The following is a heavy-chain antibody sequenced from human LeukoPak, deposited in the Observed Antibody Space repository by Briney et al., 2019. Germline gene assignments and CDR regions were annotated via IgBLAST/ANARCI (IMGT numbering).Heavy chain of an antibody. Sequence: ASVKVSCKASGYTFTGYYMHWVRQAPGQGLEWMGWINPNSGGTNYAQKFQGRVTMTRDTSISTAYMELSRLRSDDTAVYYCARVGFLTGYYDFDYWGQGTLVTVSS. CDR2: INPNSGGT. V-gene: IGHV1-2*02. J-gene: IGHJ4*02. CDR1: GYTFTGYY. D-gene: IGHD3-9*01. CDR3: ARVGFLTGYYDFDY.